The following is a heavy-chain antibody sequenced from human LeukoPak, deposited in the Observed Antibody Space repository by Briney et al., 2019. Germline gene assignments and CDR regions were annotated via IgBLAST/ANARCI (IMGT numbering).Heavy chain of an antibody. V-gene: IGHV4-59*01. CDR3: ARSAVRGVDY. D-gene: IGHD3-10*01. Sequence: PSETLSLTCTVSGGSISGYYWSWIRQPPGKGLEWIGYIYYSGSTNSNPSLKSGVTISVDTSKNQFSLKLSSVTAADTAVYYCARSAVRGVDYWGQGTLVTVSS. CDR1: GGSISGYY. CDR2: IYYSGST. J-gene: IGHJ4*02.